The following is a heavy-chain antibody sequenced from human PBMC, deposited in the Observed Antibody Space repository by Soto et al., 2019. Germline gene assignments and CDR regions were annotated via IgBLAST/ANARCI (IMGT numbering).Heavy chain of an antibody. CDR3: AANRGYIYYYGMDV. CDR1: GFTFSSYA. D-gene: IGHD3-22*01. CDR2: ITGSGGST. J-gene: IGHJ6*02. V-gene: IGHV3-23*01. Sequence: EVQLLESGGGLVQPGGSLRLSCAASGFTFSSYAMSWVRQAPGKGLEWVSAITGSGGSTYYADSVKGRFTISRDNSKNTLYLQMNSLRAEDTAVYYCAANRGYIYYYGMDVWGQGTTVTVSS.